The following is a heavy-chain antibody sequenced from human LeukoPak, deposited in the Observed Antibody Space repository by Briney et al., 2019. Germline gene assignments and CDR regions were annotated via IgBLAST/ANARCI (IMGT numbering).Heavy chain of an antibody. CDR3: ARVRSGTYYVFDY. Sequence: PGGSLRLSCAASGFTFSDYYMSWIRQAPGKGLEWVSYISSSGSTVYYADSVKGRFTISRDNAKNSLYLQMNSLRAEDTAVYYCARVRSGTYYVFDYWGQGTLVTVSS. D-gene: IGHD1-26*01. CDR1: GFTFSDYY. CDR2: ISSSGSTV. V-gene: IGHV3-11*04. J-gene: IGHJ4*02.